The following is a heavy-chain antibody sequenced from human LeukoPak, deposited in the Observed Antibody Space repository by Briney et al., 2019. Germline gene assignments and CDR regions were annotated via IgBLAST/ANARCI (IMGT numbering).Heavy chain of an antibody. D-gene: IGHD1-26*01. CDR2: IYHSGST. CDR1: GYSISSGYY. CDR3: ARDLRLSGSYGNWFDP. V-gene: IGHV4-38-2*02. J-gene: IGHJ5*02. Sequence: SETLSLTCTVSGYSISSGYYWGWIRQPPGKGLEWIRSIYHSGSTYYNPSLKSRVTISVDTSKNQFSLKLSSVTAADTAVYYCARDLRLSGSYGNWFDPWGQGTLVTVSS.